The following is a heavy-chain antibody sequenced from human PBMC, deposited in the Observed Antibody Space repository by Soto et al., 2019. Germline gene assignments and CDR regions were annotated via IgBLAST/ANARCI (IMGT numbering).Heavy chain of an antibody. J-gene: IGHJ4*01. V-gene: IGHV3-33*01. CDR1: GFTFSSYG. CDR3: ARDPGGYALGY. D-gene: IGHD5-12*01. CDR2: IWYDGSNK. Sequence: QVQLVESGGGVVQPGRSLRLSCAASGFTFSSYGMHWVRQAPGKGLEWVAVIWYDGSNKYYADSVKGRFTISRDNSKNTLYLQMSSLRAEDTAVYYCARDPGGYALGYWGHGTLVTVSS.